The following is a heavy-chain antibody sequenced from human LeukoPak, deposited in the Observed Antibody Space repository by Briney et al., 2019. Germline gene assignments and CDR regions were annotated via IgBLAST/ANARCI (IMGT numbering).Heavy chain of an antibody. D-gene: IGHD6-13*01. CDR1: GYTFTSYA. J-gene: IGHJ4*02. V-gene: IGHV7-4-1*02. Sequence: ASVKVSCKASGYTFTSYAMNWVRQAPGQGLEWMGWINTNTGNPTYAQGFTGRFVFSLDTSVSTAYLQISSLKAEDTAVYYCARDVRIAAAPQLGYWGQGTLVTVSS. CDR3: ARDVRIAAAPQLGY. CDR2: INTNTGNP.